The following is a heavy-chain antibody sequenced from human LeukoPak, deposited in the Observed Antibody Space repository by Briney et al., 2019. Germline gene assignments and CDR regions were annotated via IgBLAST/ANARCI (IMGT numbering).Heavy chain of an antibody. CDR1: GYTFTSYG. Sequence: ASVKVSCKASGYTFTSYGISWVRQAPGQGLEWMGWISAYNGNTNYAQKLQGRVTMTTDTSTSTAYIELRSLRSDDTAVYYCARADNYDILAEDYWGQGTLVTVSS. V-gene: IGHV1-18*01. CDR2: ISAYNGNT. CDR3: ARADNYDILAEDY. J-gene: IGHJ4*02. D-gene: IGHD3-9*01.